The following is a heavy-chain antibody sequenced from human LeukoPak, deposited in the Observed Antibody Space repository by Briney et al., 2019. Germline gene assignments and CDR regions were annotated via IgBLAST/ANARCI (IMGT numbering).Heavy chain of an antibody. CDR3: ARVPGQLAPDYYYYGMDV. J-gene: IGHJ6*04. V-gene: IGHV4-61*01. CDR2: IYYSGST. Sequence: SETLSLICTVSGGSVSSGSYCWGWIRRPPGKGLEWIGYIYYSGSTHYNPSLKSRVTISVDTSKNQFSLKLSSVTAADTAVYYCARVPGQLAPDYYYYGMDVWGKGTTVTVSS. CDR1: GGSVSSGSYC. D-gene: IGHD6-13*01.